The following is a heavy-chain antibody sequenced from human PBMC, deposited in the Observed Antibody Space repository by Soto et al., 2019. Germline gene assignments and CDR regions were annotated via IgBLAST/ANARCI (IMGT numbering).Heavy chain of an antibody. CDR3: ARDRRWFGEEGFDP. J-gene: IGHJ5*02. CDR2: IYHSGST. D-gene: IGHD3-10*01. V-gene: IGHV4-30-2*01. Sequence: SETLSLTCAVSGVSISSGGYSWSWIRQPPGKGLEWIGYIYHSGSTYYNPSLKSRVTISVDRSKNQFSLKLSSVTAADTAVYYCARDRRWFGEEGFDPWGQGTLVTVS. CDR1: GVSISSGGYS.